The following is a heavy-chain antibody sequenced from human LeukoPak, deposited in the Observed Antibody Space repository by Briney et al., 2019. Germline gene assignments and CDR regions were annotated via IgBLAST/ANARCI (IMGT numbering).Heavy chain of an antibody. V-gene: IGHV4-59*12. CDR3: ARVRKPYDSSSWRDAFDI. CDR2: IYHSGST. J-gene: IGHJ3*02. D-gene: IGHD6-13*01. CDR1: GGSISSYY. Sequence: PSETLSLTCTVSGGSISSYYWSWIRQPPGKGLEWIGYIYHSGSTYYNPSLKSRVTMSVDTSKNQFSLKLSSVTAADTAVYYCARVRKPYDSSSWRDAFDIWGQGTMVTVSS.